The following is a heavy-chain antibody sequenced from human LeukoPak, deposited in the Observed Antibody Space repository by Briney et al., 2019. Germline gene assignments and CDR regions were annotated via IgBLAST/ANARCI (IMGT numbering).Heavy chain of an antibody. CDR1: GYTFTGYY. D-gene: IGHD6-19*01. CDR2: INPNSGGT. J-gene: IGHJ4*02. CDR3: ARGSSGWYMVDY. V-gene: IGHV1-2*02. Sequence: ASVKVSCKASGYTFTGYYMHWGRQAPGQGLEWMGWINPNSGGTNYAQKFQGRVTMTRDTSISTAYMELSRLRSDDTAVYYCARGSSGWYMVDYWGQGTLVTVSS.